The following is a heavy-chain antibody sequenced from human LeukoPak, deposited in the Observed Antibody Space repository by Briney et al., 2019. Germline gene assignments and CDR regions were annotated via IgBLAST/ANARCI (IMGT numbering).Heavy chain of an antibody. CDR2: ISGSGGST. D-gene: IGHD2-15*01. J-gene: IGHJ4*02. Sequence: GGSLRLSCAASGFTFTSYAMSWVRQAPGKGLEWVSAISGSGGSTYYADSVKGRFTISRDNSKNTLYLQMNSLRAEDTAVYYCAKDGVVVVAATSDYWGQGTLVTVSS. CDR1: GFTFTSYA. CDR3: AKDGVVVVAATSDY. V-gene: IGHV3-23*01.